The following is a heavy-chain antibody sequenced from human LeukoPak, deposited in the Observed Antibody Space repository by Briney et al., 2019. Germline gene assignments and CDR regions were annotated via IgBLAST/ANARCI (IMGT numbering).Heavy chain of an antibody. V-gene: IGHV3-9*02. CDR3: AKDGSSGPYYYYMDV. D-gene: IGHD6-19*01. CDR2: ISWNSGSI. Sequence: GRSLRLSCAASGLTSDDYAMHWVRQAPGKGLEWVSGISWNSGSIGYADSVKGRFTISRDNAKNSLYLQMNSLRAKDLALYYCAKDGSSGPYYYYMDVWGKGTTVTVSS. CDR1: GLTSDDYA. J-gene: IGHJ6*03.